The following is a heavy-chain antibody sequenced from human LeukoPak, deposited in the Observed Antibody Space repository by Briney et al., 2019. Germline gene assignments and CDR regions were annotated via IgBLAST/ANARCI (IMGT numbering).Heavy chain of an antibody. CDR1: GGTFSSYA. CDR2: IIPIFGTA. Sequence: SVKVSCKASGGTFSSYAISWVRQAPGQGLEWMGGIIPIFGTANYAQKFQGRVTFTTDESTSTAYMELSSLRSEDTAVYYCAREGFGDYVGGWFDPWGQGTLVTVSS. CDR3: AREGFGDYVGGWFDP. J-gene: IGHJ5*02. D-gene: IGHD4-17*01. V-gene: IGHV1-69*05.